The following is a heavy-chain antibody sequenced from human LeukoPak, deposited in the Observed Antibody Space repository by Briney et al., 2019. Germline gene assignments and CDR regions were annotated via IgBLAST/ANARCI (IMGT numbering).Heavy chain of an antibody. CDR2: IYPDDSDA. CDR1: GYSFTSYW. V-gene: IGHV5-51*01. J-gene: IGHJ2*01. CDR3: ARQETGSNYWYSDL. Sequence: PGESLKISCKGSGYSFTSYWIAWVRQMPGKGLEWMGIIYPDDSDARYSPSFQGQVTISADKSITTAYLQWSSLKASDTAMYYCARQETGSNYWYSDLWGRGTLVTVSS. D-gene: IGHD1-1*01.